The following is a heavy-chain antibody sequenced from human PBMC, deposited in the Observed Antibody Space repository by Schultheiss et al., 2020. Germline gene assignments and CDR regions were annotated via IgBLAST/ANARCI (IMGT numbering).Heavy chain of an antibody. Sequence: ASVKVSCKASGYTFTSYAMNWVRQAPGQGLEWMGWISGYNGDLNYADNLQDRVTMTTETSTNTSYMELTSLRADDTAVYYCAKDRSGRGGMDVWGQGTTVTVSS. J-gene: IGHJ6*02. D-gene: IGHD3-3*01. CDR1: GYTFTSYA. V-gene: IGHV1-18*01. CDR3: AKDRSGRGGMDV. CDR2: ISGYNGDL.